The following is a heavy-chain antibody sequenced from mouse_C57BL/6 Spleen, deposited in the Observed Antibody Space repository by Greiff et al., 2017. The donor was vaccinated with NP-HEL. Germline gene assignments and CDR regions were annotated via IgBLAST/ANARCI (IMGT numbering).Heavy chain of an antibody. CDR1: GYAFSSYW. CDR2: LYPGDGDT. Sequence: QVQLQQSGAELVKPGASVKISCKASGYAFSSYWMNWVKQRPGKGLEWIGQLYPGDGDTNYNGKFKGKATLTADKSSSTAYMQLSSLTSEDSAVYFCARSIYYGNYAFDYWGQGTTLTVSS. V-gene: IGHV1-80*01. D-gene: IGHD2-1*01. CDR3: ARSIYYGNYAFDY. J-gene: IGHJ2*01.